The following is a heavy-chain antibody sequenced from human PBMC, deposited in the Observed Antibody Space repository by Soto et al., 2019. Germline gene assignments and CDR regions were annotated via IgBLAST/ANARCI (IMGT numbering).Heavy chain of an antibody. CDR2: ISYDGSNK. V-gene: IGHV3-30-3*01. D-gene: IGHD7-27*01. CDR3: ARGPFTGDLAPFDY. Sequence: QVQLVESGGGVVQPGRSLRLSCAASGFTFSSYAMHWVRQAPGKGLEWVAVISYDGSNKYYADSVKDRFTISRDNSKNTLYLQMNSLRAEDTAVYYCARGPFTGDLAPFDYWGQGTLVTVSS. CDR1: GFTFSSYA. J-gene: IGHJ4*02.